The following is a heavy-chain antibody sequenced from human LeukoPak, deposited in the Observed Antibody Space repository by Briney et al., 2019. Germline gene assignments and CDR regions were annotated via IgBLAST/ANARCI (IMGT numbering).Heavy chain of an antibody. D-gene: IGHD6-13*01. CDR1: GFTFDDYA. CDR2: ISWNSGTI. CDR3: AKDLSTSWPPVGFSY. V-gene: IGHV3-9*01. J-gene: IGHJ4*02. Sequence: GGSLRLSCAASGFTFDDYAMHWVRQAPGKGLEWVSGISWNSGTIGYADSVKGRFTISRDNAKHSLYLEMNSLRAEDTALYYCAKDLSTSWPPVGFSYWGQGTLVTVSS.